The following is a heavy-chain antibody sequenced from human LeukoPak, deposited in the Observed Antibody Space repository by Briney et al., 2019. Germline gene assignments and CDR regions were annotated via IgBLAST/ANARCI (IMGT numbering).Heavy chain of an antibody. CDR2: IKQDGSEK. Sequence: GGSLRLSCAASGFTFSSYWMSWVRQAPGKGLEWVANIKQDGSEKYYVDSVKGRFTISRDNAMNSLYLQMNSLRAEDTAVYYCAVGYYDILTGPDPYYFDYWGQGTLVTVSS. D-gene: IGHD3-9*01. V-gene: IGHV3-7*01. J-gene: IGHJ4*02. CDR1: GFTFSSYW. CDR3: AVGYYDILTGPDPYYFDY.